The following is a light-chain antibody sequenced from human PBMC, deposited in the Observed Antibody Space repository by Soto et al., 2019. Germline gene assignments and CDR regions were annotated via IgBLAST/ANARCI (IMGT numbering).Light chain of an antibody. V-gene: IGLV1-51*01. Sequence: QSVLTQPPSVSAAPGQKVTISSSGSSSNIGNNYVSWYQQLPGTAPKLLIYDNNKRPSGIPDRFSGSKSGTSATLGITGLQTGDEADYYCGTWDSSLSDVVFGGGTKVTVL. CDR2: DNN. J-gene: IGLJ2*01. CDR3: GTWDSSLSDVV. CDR1: SSNIGNNY.